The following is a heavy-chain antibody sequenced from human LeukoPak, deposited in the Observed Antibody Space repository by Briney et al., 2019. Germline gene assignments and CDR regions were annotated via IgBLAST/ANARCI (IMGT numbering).Heavy chain of an antibody. V-gene: IGHV4-59*01. CDR2: IYYSGST. CDR3: ARGQNYDFWSGYYFNYYYYGMDV. J-gene: IGHJ6*02. Sequence: PSETLSLTCTVSGGSISSYYWSWIRQPPGKGLEWIGYIYYSGSTNYNPSLKSRVTISVDTSKNQFSLKLSSVTAADTAVYYCARGQNYDFWSGYYFNYYYYGMDVWGQGTTVTVSS. D-gene: IGHD3-3*01. CDR1: GGSISSYY.